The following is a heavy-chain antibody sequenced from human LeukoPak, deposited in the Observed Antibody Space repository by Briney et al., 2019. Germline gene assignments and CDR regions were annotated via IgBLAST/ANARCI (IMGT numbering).Heavy chain of an antibody. D-gene: IGHD2-2*01. J-gene: IGHJ6*02. V-gene: IGHV3-23*01. Sequence: GGSLRLSCAASGFTFSSYAMNWVRQAPGKGLEWVSAISGSGGSTYYADSVKGRFTISRDNSKNTLYLQMNSLRAEDTAVYYCAKTLYCSSTSCYPNVFNGIGMDVWGQGTTVTVSS. CDR1: GFTFSSYA. CDR3: AKTLYCSSTSCYPNVFNGIGMDV. CDR2: ISGSGGST.